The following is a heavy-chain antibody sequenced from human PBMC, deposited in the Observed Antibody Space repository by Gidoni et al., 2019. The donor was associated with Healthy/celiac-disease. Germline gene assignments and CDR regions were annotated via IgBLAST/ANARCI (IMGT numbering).Heavy chain of an antibody. V-gene: IGHV3-23*01. CDR3: AKGDYSNTWYGEYFQH. Sequence: EVQLLESGGGLVQPGGSLRLSCAASGFTFSRYAMSWVRQGPGKGLGGVSGISGSGGSTYYADSVKGRFTISRDNSKNTLYLQINSLRAEDTAVYYCAKGDYSNTWYGEYFQHWGQGTLVTVSS. J-gene: IGHJ1*01. CDR1: GFTFSRYA. CDR2: ISGSGGST. D-gene: IGHD6-13*01.